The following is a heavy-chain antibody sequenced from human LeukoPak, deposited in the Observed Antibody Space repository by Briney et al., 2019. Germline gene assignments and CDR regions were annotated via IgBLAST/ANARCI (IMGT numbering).Heavy chain of an antibody. CDR2: IYYSGST. CDR3: ARLTRQGVVITRRGNYYYYMDV. J-gene: IGHJ6*03. V-gene: IGHV4-39*01. D-gene: IGHD3-22*01. CDR1: GGSISSSSYY. Sequence: SETLSLTCTVSGGSISSSSYYWGWIRQPPGKGLEWIGSIYYSGSTYYNPSLKSRVTISVDTSKNQFSLKLSSVTAADTAVYYCARLTRQGVVITRRGNYYYYMDVWGKGTTVTISS.